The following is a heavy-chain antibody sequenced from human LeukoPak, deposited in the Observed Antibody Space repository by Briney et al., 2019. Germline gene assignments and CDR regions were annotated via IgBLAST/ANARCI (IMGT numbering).Heavy chain of an antibody. CDR3: ARGRGSYGAFDI. J-gene: IGHJ3*02. CDR1: GYTFTSYD. V-gene: IGHV1-8*01. D-gene: IGHD1-26*01. Sequence: RASVKVSCKASGYTFTSYDINWVRQATGQGLERMGWMNPNSGNTGYAQKFQGRVTMTRNTSISTAYMELSSLRSEDTAVYYCARGRGSYGAFDIWGQGTMVTVSS. CDR2: MNPNSGNT.